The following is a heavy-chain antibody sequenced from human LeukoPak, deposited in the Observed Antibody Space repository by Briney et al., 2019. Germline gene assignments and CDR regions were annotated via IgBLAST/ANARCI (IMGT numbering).Heavy chain of an antibody. CDR1: GGSISGGGYA. V-gene: IGHV4-61*02. D-gene: IGHD5-12*01. CDR3: ARSSGYDFIVYYFDY. J-gene: IGHJ4*02. Sequence: PSETLSLTGTVSGGSISGGGYAWSWIRQPAGKGLGWIGRIYTSGRAHYSPSLKRRVTISVDTSKNQFSLKLSSVTAADTAVYYCARSSGYDFIVYYFDYWGQGTLVTVSS. CDR2: IYTSGRA.